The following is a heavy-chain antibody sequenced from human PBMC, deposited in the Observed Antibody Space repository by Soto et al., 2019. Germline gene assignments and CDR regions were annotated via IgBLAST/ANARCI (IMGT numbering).Heavy chain of an antibody. CDR3: ARGVSFDY. CDR2: ISSSGSTI. V-gene: IGHV3-48*03. Sequence: LSLTCAVSGGSFTSNNWWTWVRQPPGKGLEWVSYISSSGSTIYYADSVKGRFTISRDNAKNSLYLQMNSLRAEDTAVYYCARGVSFDYWGQGTLVTVSS. CDR1: GGSFTSNN. J-gene: IGHJ4*02.